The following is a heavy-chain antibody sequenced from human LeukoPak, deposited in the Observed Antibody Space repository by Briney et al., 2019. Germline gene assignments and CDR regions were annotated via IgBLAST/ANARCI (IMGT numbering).Heavy chain of an antibody. CDR3: AKDSNPAFYDFWSGYYNFDY. Sequence: GGSLRLSCAASGFTFSSYAMSWVRQAPGKGLEWVSAISGSGGSTYYADSVKGRFTISRDNSKNTLYLQMNSLRAEDTAVYYCAKDSNPAFYDFWSGYYNFDYWGQGTLVTVSS. J-gene: IGHJ4*02. CDR1: GFTFSSYA. CDR2: ISGSGGST. V-gene: IGHV3-23*01. D-gene: IGHD3-3*01.